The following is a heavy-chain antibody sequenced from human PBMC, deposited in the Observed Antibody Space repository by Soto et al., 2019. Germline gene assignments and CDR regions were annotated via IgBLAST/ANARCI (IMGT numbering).Heavy chain of an antibody. Sequence: SLRLSCAASGFTFSNYWMHWVRQAPGKGLVWVSRIDSDGSSTNYADSVKGRFTISRDNAKNTLYLQMNSLRADDTAVYYCARVGLGCSGGTCSSDWGQGTLVTLSS. CDR2: IDSDGSST. D-gene: IGHD2-15*01. V-gene: IGHV3-74*01. CDR1: GFTFSNYW. J-gene: IGHJ4*02. CDR3: ARVGLGCSGGTCSSD.